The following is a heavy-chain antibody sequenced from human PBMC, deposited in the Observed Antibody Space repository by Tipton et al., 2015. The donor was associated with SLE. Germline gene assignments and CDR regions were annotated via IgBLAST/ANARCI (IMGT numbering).Heavy chain of an antibody. V-gene: IGHV3-66*02. D-gene: IGHD2-2*01. J-gene: IGHJ5*02. Sequence: GSLRLSCLVSGINFDLYGMSWVRQAPGKGLEWVSVIYSGGITYYADSVKGRFTISRDNSKNTLYLQMNSLRAEDTAVYYCARPNSISRYPRGWFDPWGQGTLVTVSS. CDR3: ARPNSISRYPRGWFDP. CDR1: GINFDLYG. CDR2: IYSGGIT.